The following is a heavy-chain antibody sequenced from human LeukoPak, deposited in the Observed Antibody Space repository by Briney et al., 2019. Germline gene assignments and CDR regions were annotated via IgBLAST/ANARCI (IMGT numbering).Heavy chain of an antibody. J-gene: IGHJ4*02. CDR1: GFTFATYA. Sequence: SGGSLRLSCAASGFTFATYAMGWVRQPPGKGLEWVSTISDSGGRTHYADSVQCRFTISRDNSKNTLYLQINNLRAEDTAIYYCDASDFWGQGTLVTVSS. V-gene: IGHV3-23*01. CDR3: DASDF. CDR2: ISDSGGRT.